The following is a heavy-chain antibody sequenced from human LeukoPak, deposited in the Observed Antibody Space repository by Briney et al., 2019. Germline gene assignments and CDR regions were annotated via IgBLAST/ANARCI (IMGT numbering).Heavy chain of an antibody. CDR3: ASRTGGWGPPWDV. J-gene: IGHJ6*02. CDR2: ISSSSSIYI. Sequence: PGGALRLSCAASVFTFSSYIMNWVPQAPGKVLEWVSSISSSSSIYIYYADSVKGRFTISRDNDKKSLYLQMNSLRAEDTAVYYCASRTGGWGPPWDVWGQGTTVTVSS. CDR1: VFTFSSYI. V-gene: IGHV3-21*01. D-gene: IGHD6-19*01.